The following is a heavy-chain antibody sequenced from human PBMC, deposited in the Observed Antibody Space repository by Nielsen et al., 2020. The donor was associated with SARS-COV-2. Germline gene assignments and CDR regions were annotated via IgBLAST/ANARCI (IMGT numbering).Heavy chain of an antibody. D-gene: IGHD6-25*01. V-gene: IGHV3-30*04. Sequence: GESLKISCAASGFTFSSHAMHWVRQAPGKGLEWLTIISSDGTNDHYADSVRGRFTVSRDNAENSLSLYMNSLRDEDTAVYYCARDQDGGAATSNWYFDLWGRGTLVTVSS. CDR2: ISSDGTND. CDR3: ARDQDGGAATSNWYFDL. J-gene: IGHJ2*01. CDR1: GFTFSSHA.